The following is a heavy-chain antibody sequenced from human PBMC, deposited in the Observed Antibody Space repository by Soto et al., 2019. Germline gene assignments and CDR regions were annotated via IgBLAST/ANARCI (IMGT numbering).Heavy chain of an antibody. Sequence: GASVKVSCKASGGTFSTYGMNWVRLAPGQGLEWMGGIIPKFGTTNYAQKFQGRVTITADESTNTAYMELNYLRSEDTAVYFCADLKWSRSYLPWGQGALVTVSS. CDR1: GGTFSTYG. J-gene: IGHJ1*01. CDR2: IIPKFGTT. D-gene: IGHD3-3*01. V-gene: IGHV1-69*13. CDR3: ADLKWSRSYLP.